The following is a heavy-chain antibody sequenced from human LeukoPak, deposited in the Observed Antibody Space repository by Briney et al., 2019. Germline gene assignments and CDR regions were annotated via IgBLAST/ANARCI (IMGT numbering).Heavy chain of an antibody. CDR3: AKGLYFDSSGYTNFDS. CDR2: IFPIFCTT. D-gene: IGHD3-22*01. CDR1: GGTFRSYA. J-gene: IGHJ4*02. V-gene: IGHV1-69*13. Sequence: GASVKVSCKSSGGTFRSYAIIGVRRAPGQGLEWMGGIFPIFCTTTYAQKSQGRVTITADGSSGTAYMELSSLRSEDTAAFYCAKGLYFDSSGYTNFDSWGQGTLVTVSS.